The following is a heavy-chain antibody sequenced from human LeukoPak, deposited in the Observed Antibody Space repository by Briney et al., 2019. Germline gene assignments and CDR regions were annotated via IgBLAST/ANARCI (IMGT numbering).Heavy chain of an antibody. V-gene: IGHV3-30*03. CDR3: TREPFDYYGSYYIDY. J-gene: IGHJ4*02. Sequence: PGRSLRLACAASGFTFSSYGMHWVRQAPGKGLGWVAVILYDGSYKYHADSVKGRFTVSRDNSKNTLYLQMNSLRAEDTAVYYCTREPFDYYGSYYIDYWGQGTLVTVSS. CDR2: ILYDGSYK. CDR1: GFTFSSYG. D-gene: IGHD1-26*01.